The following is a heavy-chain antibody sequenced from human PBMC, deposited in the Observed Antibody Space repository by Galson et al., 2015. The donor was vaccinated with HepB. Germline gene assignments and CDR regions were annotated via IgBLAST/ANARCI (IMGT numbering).Heavy chain of an antibody. CDR1: GFTFSSYA. D-gene: IGHD2-2*01. J-gene: IGHJ4*02. Sequence: SLRLSCAASGFTFSSYAMSWIRQAPGKRLEWVSAISGSGDTTYYADSVKGRFIISRDNSKNTLFLQMNSLRADDTAVYYCATATSCISTHCLIAADYWGQGILVTVSS. CDR3: ATATSCISTHCLIAADY. CDR2: ISGSGDTT. V-gene: IGHV3-23*01.